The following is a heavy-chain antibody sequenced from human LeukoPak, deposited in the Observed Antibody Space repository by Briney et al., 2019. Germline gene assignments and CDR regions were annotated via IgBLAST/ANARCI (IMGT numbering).Heavy chain of an antibody. D-gene: IGHD3-22*01. CDR3: ASLYDSSGYYTDY. Sequence: SETLSLTCTVSGGSLSGHYWSWIRQPAGKGLEWIGRIYTSGSTNYNPSLKSRVTMSVDTSKNQFSLKLSSVTAADTAVYYCASLYDSSGYYTDYWGQGTLVTVSS. V-gene: IGHV4-4*07. CDR2: IYTSGST. J-gene: IGHJ4*02. CDR1: GGSLSGHY.